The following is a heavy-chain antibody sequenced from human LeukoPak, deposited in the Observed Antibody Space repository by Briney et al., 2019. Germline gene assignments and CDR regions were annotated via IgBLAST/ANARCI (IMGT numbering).Heavy chain of an antibody. D-gene: IGHD2-2*02. V-gene: IGHV1-46*01. Sequence: EASVKVSWKASGYTFTNYYMHWVRQAPGQGLEWMGIINPSGGSTSYAQTFQGRITMTRDTSTSTVYMELSSLRSEDTAVYYCSRGEYQLLYDYWGQGTLVTVSS. J-gene: IGHJ4*02. CDR2: INPSGGST. CDR3: SRGEYQLLYDY. CDR1: GYTFTNYY.